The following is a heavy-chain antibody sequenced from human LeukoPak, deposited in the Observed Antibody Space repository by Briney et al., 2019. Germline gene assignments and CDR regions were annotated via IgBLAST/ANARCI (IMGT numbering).Heavy chain of an antibody. J-gene: IGHJ6*02. CDR3: ARDSHRVRYQSYGMDV. D-gene: IGHD2-2*01. CDR2: IWYDGSNK. V-gene: IGHV3-33*08. CDR1: GFTFSSYG. Sequence: PGGSLRLSCEVSGFTFSSYGMHWVRQAPGKGLEWVAVIWYDGSNKYYADSVKGRFTISRDNSKNTLYLQMNSLRAEDTVVYYCARDSHRVRYQSYGMDVWGQGTTVTVSS.